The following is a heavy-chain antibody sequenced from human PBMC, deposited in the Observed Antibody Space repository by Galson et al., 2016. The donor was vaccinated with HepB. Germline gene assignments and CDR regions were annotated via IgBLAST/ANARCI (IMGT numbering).Heavy chain of an antibody. Sequence: SVKVSCNASGYTFTDYYIHWVRQAPGQGLEWMGWINPSSCGTSYAQKFQGRVTMTRDTSISTASMELSRLTSDDTALYYCAREGRFSGSYSAWGQGTQVTVSS. V-gene: IGHV1-2*02. D-gene: IGHD1-26*01. CDR3: AREGRFSGSYSA. CDR1: GYTFTDYY. J-gene: IGHJ5*02. CDR2: INPSSCGT.